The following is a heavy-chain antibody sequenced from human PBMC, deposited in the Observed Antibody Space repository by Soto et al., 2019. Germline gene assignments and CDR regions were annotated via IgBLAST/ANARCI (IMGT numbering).Heavy chain of an antibody. CDR2: ISYDGSNK. J-gene: IGHJ4*02. CDR1: GFTFSSYA. V-gene: IGHV3-30-3*01. CDR3: ARGTMKRWLQLPGVFDY. D-gene: IGHD5-12*01. Sequence: QVQLVESGGGVVQPGRSLRLSCAASGFTFSSYAMHWVRQAPGKGLEWVAVISYDGSNKYYADSVKGRFTISRDNSKNTLYLQMNSLRAEDTAVYYCARGTMKRWLQLPGVFDYWGQGTLVTVSS.